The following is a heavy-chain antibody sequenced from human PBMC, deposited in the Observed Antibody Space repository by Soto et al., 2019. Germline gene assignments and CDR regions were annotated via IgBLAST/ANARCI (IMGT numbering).Heavy chain of an antibody. CDR2: MSYDGSNK. CDR3: AKDLATFENSAPDY. Sequence: GGSLRLSCAASGFTFSSYGMHWVRQAPGQGLEWVAVMSYDGSNKYYADSVKGRFTISRDTSKNTLYLQMNSLRAEDTAAYYCAKDLATFENSAPDYRGQGTLVTVSS. V-gene: IGHV3-30*18. J-gene: IGHJ4*02. D-gene: IGHD1-26*01. CDR1: GFTFSSYG.